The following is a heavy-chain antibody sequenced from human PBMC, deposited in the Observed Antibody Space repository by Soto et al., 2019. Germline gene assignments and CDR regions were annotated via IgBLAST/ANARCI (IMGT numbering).Heavy chain of an antibody. CDR2: IYYTGST. V-gene: IGHV4-31*03. CDR3: ARIEMASIK. CDR1: GASIRSGGYY. J-gene: IGHJ4*02. Sequence: TLSLTCSVSGASIRSGGYYWSWLRQSPGKGLEWIGHIYYTGSTFYSPSLKSRLTISLDTSKNQFSLDLRSVTAADTAMYHCARIEMASIKWGRGTPVTVSS.